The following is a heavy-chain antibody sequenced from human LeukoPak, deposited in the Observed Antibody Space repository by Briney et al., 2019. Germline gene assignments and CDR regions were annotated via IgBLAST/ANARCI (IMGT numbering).Heavy chain of an antibody. J-gene: IGHJ3*02. CDR1: GYTFTGYY. CDR2: IDPNSGGA. CDR3: ARGPRLDSSGWYYGAFDI. V-gene: IGHV1-2*06. D-gene: IGHD6-19*01. Sequence: ASVKVSCKASGYTFTGYYIHWVRQAPGQGLEWMGRIDPNSGGADYAQKFQGRVSMTRDTSISTAYMELSSLRSDDTAVYYCARGPRLDSSGWYYGAFDIWGQGTMVTVS.